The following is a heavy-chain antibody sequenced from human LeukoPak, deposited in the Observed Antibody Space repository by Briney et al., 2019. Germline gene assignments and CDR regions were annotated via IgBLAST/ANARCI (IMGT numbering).Heavy chain of an antibody. D-gene: IGHD1-14*01. Sequence: GGSLRLSCAASGFTVITNDMTWVRQAPGKGLEWVSVLYSDGNTKYADSVQGRFTISRDHSKNTLYLEMNSLSPDDTAVYYCARGVEPLAANTLAYWGQGTLVTVSS. V-gene: IGHV3-53*01. CDR3: ARGVEPLAANTLAY. J-gene: IGHJ4*02. CDR2: LYSDGNT. CDR1: GFTVITND.